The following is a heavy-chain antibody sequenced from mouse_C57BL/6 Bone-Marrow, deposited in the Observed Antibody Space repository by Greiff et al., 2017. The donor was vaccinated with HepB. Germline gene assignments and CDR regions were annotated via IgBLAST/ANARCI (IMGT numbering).Heavy chain of an antibody. Sequence: QVQLQQPGAELVKPGASVKLSCKASGYTFTSYWMHWVKQRPGQGLEWIGMIHPNSGSTNYNEKFKSKATLTVDKSSSTAYMQLSSLTSEDSAVYYCARVGDYGSSPCAMDYWGQGTSVTVSS. J-gene: IGHJ4*01. CDR3: ARVGDYGSSPCAMDY. V-gene: IGHV1-64*01. CDR1: GYTFTSYW. D-gene: IGHD1-1*01. CDR2: IHPNSGST.